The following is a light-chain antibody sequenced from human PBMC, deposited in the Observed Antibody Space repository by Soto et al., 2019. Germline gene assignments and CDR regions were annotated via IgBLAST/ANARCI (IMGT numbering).Light chain of an antibody. CDR3: QQYGSSPYT. CDR2: GAS. CDR1: QSVSSY. V-gene: IGKV3-20*01. J-gene: IGKJ2*01. Sequence: EIVLTQSPGTLSLSPGERATLSCRASQSVSSYLAWYQQKPGQAPRLLIYGASSRATDIPDRFSGSGSGTDFTLTISRLEPEDFAVYYCQQYGSSPYTFGQGTKLEIK.